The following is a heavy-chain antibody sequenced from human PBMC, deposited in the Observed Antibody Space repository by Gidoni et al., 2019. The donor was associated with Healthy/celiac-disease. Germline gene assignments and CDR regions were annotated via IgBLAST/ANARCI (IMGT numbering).Heavy chain of an antibody. J-gene: IGHJ4*02. CDR2: INPSGGST. CDR3: ARDSWRIVVVGEYYFDY. D-gene: IGHD3-22*01. V-gene: IGHV1-46*01. CDR1: GYTFTSYY. Sequence: QVQLVQSGAEVKKPGASVKVSCKASGYTFTSYYMPWVRQAPGQGLEWMGIINPSGGSTSYAQKFQGRVTMTRDTSTSTVYMELSSLRSEDTAVYYCARDSWRIVVVGEYYFDYWGQGTLVTVSS.